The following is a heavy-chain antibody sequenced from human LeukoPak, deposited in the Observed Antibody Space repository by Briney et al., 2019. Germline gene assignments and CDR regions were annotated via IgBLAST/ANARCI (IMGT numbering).Heavy chain of an antibody. J-gene: IGHJ4*02. CDR2: IYYSGGT. CDR1: GGSISSGDYY. CDR3: ATTENSSGWFAY. Sequence: PSQTLSLTCTVSGGSISSGDYYWSWIRQPPGKGLEWIGYIYYSGGTYYNPSLKSRVSISVDTSKNQFSLKLSSVTAADTAVYYCATTENSSGWFAYWGQGTLVTVSS. D-gene: IGHD6-19*01. V-gene: IGHV4-30-4*01.